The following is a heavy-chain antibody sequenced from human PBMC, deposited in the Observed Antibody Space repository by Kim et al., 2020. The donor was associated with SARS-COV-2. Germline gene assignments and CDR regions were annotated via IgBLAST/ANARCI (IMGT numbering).Heavy chain of an antibody. J-gene: IGHJ5*02. D-gene: IGHD3-10*01. CDR2: INAGNGNT. Sequence: ASVKVSCKASGYTFTSYAMHWVRQAPGQRLEWMGWINAGNGNTKYSQKFQGRVTITRDTSASTAYMELSSLRSEDTAVYYCARAPWGSGGNKFDPWGQGTLVTVSS. V-gene: IGHV1-3*01. CDR3: ARAPWGSGGNKFDP. CDR1: GYTFTSYA.